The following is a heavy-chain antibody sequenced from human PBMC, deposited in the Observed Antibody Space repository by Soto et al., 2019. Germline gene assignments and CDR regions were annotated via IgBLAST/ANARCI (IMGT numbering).Heavy chain of an antibody. CDR1: GVSISSSSYS. CDR3: ARWGRGLTANTFYLDYYGTDV. D-gene: IGHD3-16*01. Sequence: SETLTLTCTVSGVSISSSSYSWGWIPQPPGKGLERIGSIYYSGSTYYNPSLKSRVTISVDTSKNQFSLKLSSGTAADTAVYYGARWGRGLTANTFYLDYYGTDVWGQGTMVSVSS. CDR2: IYYSGST. V-gene: IGHV4-39*01. J-gene: IGHJ6*02.